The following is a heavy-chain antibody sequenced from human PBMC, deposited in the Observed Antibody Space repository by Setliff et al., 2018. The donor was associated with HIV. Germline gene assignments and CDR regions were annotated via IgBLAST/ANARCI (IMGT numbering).Heavy chain of an antibody. CDR3: ARGSRSHGGMFGY. D-gene: IGHD6-13*01. CDR2: IFHSGSN. Sequence: PSETLSLTCSVSGGSISSYYWSWIRQPAGKGLEWIGYIFHSGSNSSNPSLNSRITISIDTSKNQFSLKLSSVTAADTAIYYCARGSRSHGGMFGYWGQGTLVTVSS. V-gene: IGHV4-59*12. CDR1: GGSISSYY. J-gene: IGHJ4*02.